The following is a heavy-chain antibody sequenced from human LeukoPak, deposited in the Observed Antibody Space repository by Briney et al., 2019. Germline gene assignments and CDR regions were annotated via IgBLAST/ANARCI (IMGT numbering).Heavy chain of an antibody. CDR2: INSDGSST. V-gene: IGHV3-74*01. CDR1: GFTFSSYW. CDR3: AKEYYYDSSGYYYRTPLRYFDY. D-gene: IGHD3-22*01. J-gene: IGHJ4*02. Sequence: GGSLRLSCAASGFTFSSYWMHWVRQAPGKGLVWVSRINSDGSSTSYADSVKGRFTISRDNAKNTLYLQMNSLRAEDTALYYCAKEYYYDSSGYYYRTPLRYFDYWGQGTLVTVSS.